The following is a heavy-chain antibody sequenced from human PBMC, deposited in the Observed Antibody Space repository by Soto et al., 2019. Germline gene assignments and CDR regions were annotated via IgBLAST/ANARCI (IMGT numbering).Heavy chain of an antibody. J-gene: IGHJ4*02. CDR2: ILQTGHT. CDR1: GDSFSGPNW. Sequence: QVQLQESGPGLVKPSGTLTLTCAVSGDSFSGPNWWTWVRHPPGKGLEWIGDILQTGHTDYSPFLSSRLTISIDTSKREFSLNLTSVAATDTAVYYGARSPRRVGGKWYLDYWGQGALVTVSS. CDR3: ARSPRRVGGKWYLDY. D-gene: IGHD2-15*01. V-gene: IGHV4-4*02.